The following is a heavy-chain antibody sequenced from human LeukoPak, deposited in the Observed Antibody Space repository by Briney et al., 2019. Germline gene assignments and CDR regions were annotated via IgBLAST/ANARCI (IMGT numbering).Heavy chain of an antibody. J-gene: IGHJ4*02. Sequence: ASVKVSCKASGYTFTGYYMHWVRQAPGQGLEWMGWINPNSGGTNYAQKFQGWVTMTRDTSISTAYMELSRLRSDDTAVYYCARARYSGYDGDLDYWGQGTLVTVSS. CDR3: ARARYSGYDGDLDY. D-gene: IGHD5-12*01. CDR2: INPNSGGT. CDR1: GYTFTGYY. V-gene: IGHV1-2*04.